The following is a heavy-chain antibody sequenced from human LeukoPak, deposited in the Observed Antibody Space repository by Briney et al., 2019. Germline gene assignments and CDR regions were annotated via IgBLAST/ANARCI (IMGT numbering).Heavy chain of an antibody. V-gene: IGHV1-8*01. CDR2: MNPNSGNT. D-gene: IGHD3/OR15-3a*01. J-gene: IGHJ6*02. Sequence: INWVRQATGQGXEWMGWMNPNSGNTGYAQKFQGRVTMTRNTSISTAYMELSSLRSEDTAVYYCAHLVWEYVGGLDVWGQGTTVTVSS. CDR3: AHLVWEYVGGLDV.